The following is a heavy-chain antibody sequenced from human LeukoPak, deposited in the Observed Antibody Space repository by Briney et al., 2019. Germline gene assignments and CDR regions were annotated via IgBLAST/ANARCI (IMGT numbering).Heavy chain of an antibody. CDR2: FDPEDGET. V-gene: IGHV1-24*01. J-gene: IGHJ3*02. D-gene: IGHD3-9*01. Sequence: EASVKVSCKVSGDTLTELSMHWVRQAPGKGLEWMGGFDPEDGETIYAQKFQGRVTMTEDTSTDTAYMELSSLRSEDTAVYYCATGGYDILTGYYRGAFDIWGQGTMVTVSS. CDR1: GDTLTELS. CDR3: ATGGYDILTGYYRGAFDI.